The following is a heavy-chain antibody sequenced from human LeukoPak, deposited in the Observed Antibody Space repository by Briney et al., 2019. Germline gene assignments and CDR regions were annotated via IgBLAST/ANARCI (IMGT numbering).Heavy chain of an antibody. V-gene: IGHV4-59*01. CDR2: IYYSGST. CDR1: GGSISSYY. J-gene: IGHJ5*02. Sequence: EPSETLSLTCTVSGGSISSYYWSWIRQPPGKGLEWIGYIYYSGSTNYNPSLKSRVTISVDTSKNQFSLKLSSVTAADTAVYYCARGQTIFGVVSPPWFDPWGQGTLVTVSS. CDR3: ARGQTIFGVVSPPWFDP. D-gene: IGHD3-3*01.